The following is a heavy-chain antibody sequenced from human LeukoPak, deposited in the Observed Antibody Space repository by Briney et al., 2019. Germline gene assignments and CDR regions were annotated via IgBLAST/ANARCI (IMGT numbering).Heavy chain of an antibody. Sequence: SETLSLTCTVSSGSISSYYWSWIRQPAGKGLEWIGRIYASGNTYYNPSLKSRVTMSVDTSKNQFSLKLSSVTAADTAVYYCARESTVVVPAPHYYYYYIDVWSKGTTVTVSS. CDR1: SGSISSYY. J-gene: IGHJ6*03. CDR2: IYASGNT. V-gene: IGHV4-4*07. CDR3: ARESTVVVPAPHYYYYYIDV. D-gene: IGHD2-2*01.